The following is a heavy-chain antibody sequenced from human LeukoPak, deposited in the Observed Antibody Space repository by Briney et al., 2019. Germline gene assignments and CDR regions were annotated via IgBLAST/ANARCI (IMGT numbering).Heavy chain of an antibody. CDR1: GFTFSNFA. D-gene: IGHD6-13*01. V-gene: IGHV3-21*01. Sequence: PGGSLRLSCAASGFTFSNFAMTWVRQAPGKGLEWVSSIVGSSSTYYADSLKGRFTISRDNTKNSLYLQMNSLRAEDTAVYYCARIGAGSSRDYWGQGTLVTVSS. J-gene: IGHJ4*02. CDR2: IVGSSST. CDR3: ARIGAGSSRDY.